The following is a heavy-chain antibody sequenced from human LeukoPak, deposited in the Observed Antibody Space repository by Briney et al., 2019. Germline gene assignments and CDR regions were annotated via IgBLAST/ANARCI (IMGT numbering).Heavy chain of an antibody. D-gene: IGHD3-22*01. CDR3: AKRYYESSGYRHFDY. J-gene: IGHJ4*02. V-gene: IGHV3-23*01. CDR2: ISGSGGST. Sequence: GGSLRLSCAASGFAFSSRAMSWVRQAPGKGLEWVSTISGSGGSTYHADSVKGRFTISRDNSKNTLYLQMNSLRAEDTAVYYCAKRYYESSGYRHFDYWGQGTLVTVSS. CDR1: GFAFSSRA.